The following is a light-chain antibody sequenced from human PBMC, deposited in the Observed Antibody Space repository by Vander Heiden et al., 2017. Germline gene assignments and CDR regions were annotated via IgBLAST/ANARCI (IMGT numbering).Light chain of an antibody. V-gene: IGKV1-5*03. CDR2: KAS. CDR1: YLISNW. Sequence: DIQMTQSPSTQSAPVADRVTITCCASYLISNWLAWYQQKPGKAPKLLISKASSLQSGVPSRFSGSGSETEFTLTISSLQPDDFATYYCQQYNSFSWTFGQGTKVEIK. J-gene: IGKJ1*01. CDR3: QQYNSFSWT.